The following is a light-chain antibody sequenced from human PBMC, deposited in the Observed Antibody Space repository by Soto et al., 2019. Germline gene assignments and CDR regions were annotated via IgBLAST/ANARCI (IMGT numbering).Light chain of an antibody. CDR2: EVR. CDR1: STDFVSYNR. Sequence: QSVLTQPPSVSGSPGQSVTISCTGTSTDFVSYNRVSWYQQPPGTAPKLMIYEVRNRPSGVSNRFSGSKSGNTASLTISGLQAEDEADYYCSSYSSTTLVFGTGTKVTVL. CDR3: SSYSSTTLV. V-gene: IGLV2-18*02. J-gene: IGLJ1*01.